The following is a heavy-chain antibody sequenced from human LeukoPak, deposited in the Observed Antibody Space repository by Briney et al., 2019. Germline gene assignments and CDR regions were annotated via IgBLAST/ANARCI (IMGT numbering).Heavy chain of an antibody. CDR3: ARDKGMATIPGAFDI. CDR1: GGSISSYY. D-gene: IGHD5-24*01. CDR2: IYYSGST. V-gene: IGHV4-59*01. Sequence: PSETLSLTCTVSGGSISSYYWSRIRQPPGKGLEWIGYIYYSGSTNYNPSLKSRVTISVDTSKNQFSLKLSSVTAADTAVYYCARDKGMATIPGAFDIWGQGTMVTVSS. J-gene: IGHJ3*02.